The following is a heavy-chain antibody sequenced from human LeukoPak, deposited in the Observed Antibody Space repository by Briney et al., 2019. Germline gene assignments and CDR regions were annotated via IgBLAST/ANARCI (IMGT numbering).Heavy chain of an antibody. J-gene: IGHJ3*02. V-gene: IGHV3-30-3*01. CDR1: GFTFSSYA. CDR3: ARHKLYKNAFDI. Sequence: GRSLRLSCAASGFTFSSYAMHWVRQAPGKGLEWVAVISYDGSNKYYADSVKGRFTISRDNSKNTLYLQMNSLRAEDTAVYYCARHKLYKNAFDIWGQGTMVTVSS. D-gene: IGHD1-14*01. CDR2: ISYDGSNK.